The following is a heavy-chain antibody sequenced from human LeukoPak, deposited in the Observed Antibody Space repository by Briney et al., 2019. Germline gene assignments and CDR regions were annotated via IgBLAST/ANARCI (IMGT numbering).Heavy chain of an antibody. CDR3: ARIDTVVLPSTMFDY. V-gene: IGHV4-39*01. J-gene: IGHJ4*02. CDR1: GVSISSSSYY. D-gene: IGHD2-2*01. Sequence: PSQTLSLTCAVSGVSISSSSYYWCWIRQPPGKGLEWIGSINYSGNTYYNPSLKSRVTISVDTSRNQFSLKLSSVTAADTALYYCARIDTVVLPSTMFDYWGQGTLVTVSS. CDR2: INYSGNT.